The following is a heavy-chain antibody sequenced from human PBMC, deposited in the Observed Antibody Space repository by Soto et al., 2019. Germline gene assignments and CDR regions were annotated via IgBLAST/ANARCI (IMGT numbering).Heavy chain of an antibody. J-gene: IGHJ4*02. CDR1: GFTFSRHW. Sequence: EVQLVESGGGLVQPGGSLRLSCAASGFTFSRHWMHWVRQAPGKGLVWVSRINSDGTSTNYADSVKGRFTISRDNAKNTLYLQMNSLRGEDTAVYHCASPYTATIHNGLNSWGQGTRVTVSS. CDR2: INSDGTST. CDR3: ASPYTATIHNGLNS. V-gene: IGHV3-74*01. D-gene: IGHD5-12*01.